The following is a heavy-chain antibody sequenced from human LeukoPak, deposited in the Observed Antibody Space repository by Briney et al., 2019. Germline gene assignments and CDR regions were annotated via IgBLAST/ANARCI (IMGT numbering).Heavy chain of an antibody. Sequence: SETLSLTCTVSGGSISSGGYYWSWIRQHPGKGLEWLGYIYYSGSTYYNPSLKSRVTISVNTSKNQCSLKLSTVTAADTAVYYCARERYSSSWYWFDPWGQGTLVTVSS. V-gene: IGHV4-31*03. CDR2: IYYSGST. J-gene: IGHJ5*02. D-gene: IGHD6-13*01. CDR1: GGSISSGGYY. CDR3: ARERYSSSWYWFDP.